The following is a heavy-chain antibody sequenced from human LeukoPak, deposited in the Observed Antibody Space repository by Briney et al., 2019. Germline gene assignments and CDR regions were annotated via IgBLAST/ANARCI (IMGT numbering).Heavy chain of an antibody. Sequence: GGSLRLSCAASGFTFNSYGMHWVRQAPGKGLEWVAVIWYDGSNKYYADSVKGRFTISRDNSKNTLYLQMNSLRAEDTAVYYCAKADRFLEWRFDSWGQGTLVTVSS. D-gene: IGHD3-3*01. CDR2: IWYDGSNK. CDR1: GFTFNSYG. J-gene: IGHJ5*01. V-gene: IGHV3-30*02. CDR3: AKADRFLEWRFDS.